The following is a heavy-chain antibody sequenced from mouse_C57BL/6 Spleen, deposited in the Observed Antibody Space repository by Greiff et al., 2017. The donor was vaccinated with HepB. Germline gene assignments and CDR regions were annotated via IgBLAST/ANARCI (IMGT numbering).Heavy chain of an antibody. CDR1: GFTFSSYG. CDR3: ARHYSPGGYFDY. Sequence: EVQVVESGGDLVKPGGSLKLSCAASGFTFSSYGMSWVRQTPDKRLEWVATISSGGSYTYYPDSVKGRFTISRDNAKNTLYLQMSSLKSEDTAMYHCARHYSPGGYFDYWGQGTTLTVSS. J-gene: IGHJ2*01. CDR2: ISSGGSYT. V-gene: IGHV5-6*01. D-gene: IGHD2-12*01.